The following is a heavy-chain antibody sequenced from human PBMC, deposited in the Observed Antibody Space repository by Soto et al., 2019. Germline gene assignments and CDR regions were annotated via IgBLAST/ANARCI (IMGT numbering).Heavy chain of an antibody. J-gene: IGHJ6*02. CDR3: TTGSVEGV. CDR2: IKRKIDGEAT. Sequence: SLRLSCAASGFSFSNAWMNWVRQAPGKGLEWVGRIKRKIDGEATDYAAPVKGRFTVLRDDSKSALYLQMNSLKGDDTAVYYCTTGSVEGVWGQGTMVTVSS. CDR1: GFSFSNAW. V-gene: IGHV3-15*07. D-gene: IGHD2-15*01.